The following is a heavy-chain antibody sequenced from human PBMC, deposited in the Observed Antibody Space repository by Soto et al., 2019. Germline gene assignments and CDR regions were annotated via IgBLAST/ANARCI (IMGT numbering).Heavy chain of an antibody. V-gene: IGHV3-23*01. Sequence: GGSLRLSCAASGFTFSSYAMSWVRQAPGKGLEWVSAISGSGGSTYYADSVKGRFTISRDNSKNTLYLQMNSLRAEETAVYYCAKSQGYIWGSYRRTNAFDIWGQGTMVTVSS. CDR2: ISGSGGST. D-gene: IGHD3-16*02. J-gene: IGHJ3*02. CDR1: GFTFSSYA. CDR3: AKSQGYIWGSYRRTNAFDI.